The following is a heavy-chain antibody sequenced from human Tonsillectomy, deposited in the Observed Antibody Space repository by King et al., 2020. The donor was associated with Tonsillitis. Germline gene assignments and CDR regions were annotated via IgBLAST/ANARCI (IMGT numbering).Heavy chain of an antibody. CDR1: GFTFSTYG. J-gene: IGHJ4*02. CDR2: ISYDGNNK. D-gene: IGHD3-22*01. Sequence: VQLVESGGGVVQPGRSLRLSCAASGFTFSTYGIHWVRQAPGKGQEWVALISYDGNNKYYADPVRGRFTISRDTSKNTVYLQMNSLRAEDTAVYYCARAYYYDTSRTPDYWGQGTLITVSS. CDR3: ARAYYYDTSRTPDY. V-gene: IGHV3-33*05.